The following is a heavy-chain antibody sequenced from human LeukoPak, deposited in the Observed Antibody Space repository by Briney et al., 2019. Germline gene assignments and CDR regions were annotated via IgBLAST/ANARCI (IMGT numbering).Heavy chain of an antibody. D-gene: IGHD3-10*01. Sequence: ASVKVSCKASGYTFTSYGISWVRQAPGQGLEWMGWISAYNGNTNCAQKLQGRVTMTTDTSTSTAYMELRSLRSDDTAVYYCARGGSGSYYNVDDGFDYWGQGTLVTVSS. CDR3: ARGGSGSYYNVDDGFDY. V-gene: IGHV1-18*01. CDR1: GYTFTSYG. CDR2: ISAYNGNT. J-gene: IGHJ4*02.